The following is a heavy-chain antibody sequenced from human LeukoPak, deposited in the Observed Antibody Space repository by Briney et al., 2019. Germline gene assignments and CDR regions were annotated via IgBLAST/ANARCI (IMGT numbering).Heavy chain of an antibody. Sequence: SETLSLTCTVSGGSFRSGSYYWSWIRQPAGKGLEWIGHIYTRGTPNYNPSVKSRVTVSLDTSKNQISLKLSSVTAADTAIYYCARVYTVMGATTVDHYHYYMDVWGKGTTVTVS. J-gene: IGHJ6*03. V-gene: IGHV4-61*09. CDR3: ARVYTVMGATTVDHYHYYMDV. CDR2: IYTRGTP. CDR1: GGSFRSGSYY. D-gene: IGHD5-18*01.